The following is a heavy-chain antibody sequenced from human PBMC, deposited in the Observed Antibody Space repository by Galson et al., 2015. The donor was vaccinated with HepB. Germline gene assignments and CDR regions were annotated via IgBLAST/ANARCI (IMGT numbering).Heavy chain of an antibody. V-gene: IGHV4-34*01. D-gene: IGHD6-13*01. Sequence: ETLSLTCAVYGGSFSGYYWSWIRQPPGKGLEWIGEINHSGSTNYNPSLKSRVTISVDTSKNQFSLKLSSVTAADTAVYYCARESALAAAGTRPRSYFDYWGQGTLVTVSS. CDR3: ARESALAAAGTRPRSYFDY. CDR2: INHSGST. J-gene: IGHJ4*02. CDR1: GGSFSGYY.